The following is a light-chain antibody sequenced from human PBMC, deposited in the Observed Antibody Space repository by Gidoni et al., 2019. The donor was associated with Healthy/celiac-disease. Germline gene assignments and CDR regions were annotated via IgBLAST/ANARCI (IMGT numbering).Light chain of an antibody. CDR2: WAS. J-gene: IGKJ5*01. CDR3: QQYYSTPIT. CDR1: QSVLYSSNNKNY. Sequence: DIVMTQSPDSLAVSLGERATINRKSSQSVLYSSNNKNYLAWYQQKPGQPPKLLIYWASTRESGVPDRFSGSGSGTDFTLTISSLQAEDVAVYYCQQYYSTPITFXQXTRLXIK. V-gene: IGKV4-1*01.